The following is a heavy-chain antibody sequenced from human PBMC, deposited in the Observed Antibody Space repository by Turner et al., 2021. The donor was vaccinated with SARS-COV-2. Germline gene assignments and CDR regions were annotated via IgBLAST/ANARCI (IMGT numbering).Heavy chain of an antibody. Sequence: EVQLVESGGGLVHPGGSLRPTRAPSGLTVSSNYMGWVRQAPGKGLEWVSVIYSGGSTYCADSVKGRFTISRDNSRNTLYLQINSLRAKDTAVYYCAREAAAGNFHGWLDPWGQGTLVTVSS. J-gene: IGHJ5*02. D-gene: IGHD6-13*01. CDR1: GLTVSSNY. CDR2: IYSGGST. CDR3: AREAAAGNFHGWLDP. V-gene: IGHV3-66*01.